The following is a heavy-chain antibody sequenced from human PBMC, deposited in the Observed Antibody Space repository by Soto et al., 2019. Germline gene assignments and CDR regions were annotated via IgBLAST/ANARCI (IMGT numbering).Heavy chain of an antibody. Sequence: QMQLVESGGGVVQPGGSLRLSCVASAFTFNIHGMHWVRQAPGKGLEWVASIWHDGTTQYYTDSVKGRFTISRDNSKNTLYVEMNSLRAEDTAVYYCAIGFDSSGWLGDYWGQGTLVTVSS. D-gene: IGHD6-19*01. V-gene: IGHV3-30*02. CDR1: AFTFNIHG. J-gene: IGHJ4*02. CDR3: AIGFDSSGWLGDY. CDR2: IWHDGTTQ.